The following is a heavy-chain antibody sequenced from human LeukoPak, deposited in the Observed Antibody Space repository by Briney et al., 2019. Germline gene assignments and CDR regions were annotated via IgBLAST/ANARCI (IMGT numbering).Heavy chain of an antibody. CDR2: IRYDGSNK. D-gene: IGHD2-15*01. CDR3: AKDRVVVAATPGYFDY. V-gene: IGHV3-30*02. Sequence: PGGSLRLSCVASGFTFSSYGMHWVRQAPGKGLEWVAFIRYDGSNKYYADSVKGRFTISRDNSKNTLYLQMNSLRAEDTAVYYCAKDRVVVAATPGYFDYWGQGTLVTVSS. J-gene: IGHJ4*02. CDR1: GFTFSSYG.